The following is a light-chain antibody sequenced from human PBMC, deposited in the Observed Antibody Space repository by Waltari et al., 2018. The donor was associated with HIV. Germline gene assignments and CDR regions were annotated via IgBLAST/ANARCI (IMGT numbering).Light chain of an antibody. CDR1: LHD. CDR3: QSFDISLSGWV. CDR2: GNN. Sequence: QSVLTQSPSVSGAPGQRVTISCNGSLHDVQWYQHLPGTAPKFLIYGNNQRPSGVPDRFSGSKSGTSALLAITGLQAEDEADYYCQSFDISLSGWVFGGGTKLTVL. V-gene: IGLV1-40*01. J-gene: IGLJ3*02.